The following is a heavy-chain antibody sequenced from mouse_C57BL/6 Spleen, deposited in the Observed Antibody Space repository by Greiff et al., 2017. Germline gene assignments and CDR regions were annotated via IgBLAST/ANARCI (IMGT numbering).Heavy chain of an antibody. J-gene: IGHJ4*01. Sequence: EVQLQQSGPELVKPGASVKMSCKASGYTFTDYNMHWVKQSHGKSLEWIGYINPNNGGTSYNQKFKGKATLTVNKSSSTAYMELRSLTSEDDEVYYCARGSYYGSPMDYWGQGTSGTVSS. CDR3: ARGSYYGSPMDY. CDR2: INPNNGGT. V-gene: IGHV1-22*01. D-gene: IGHD1-1*01. CDR1: GYTFTDYN.